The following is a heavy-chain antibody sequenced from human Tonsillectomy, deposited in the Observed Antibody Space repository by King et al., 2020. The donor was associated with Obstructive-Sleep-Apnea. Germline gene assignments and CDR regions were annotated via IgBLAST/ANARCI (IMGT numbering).Heavy chain of an antibody. CDR2: IWYDGSNK. CDR1: GFTFSSYG. CDR3: AKYSGNGYNPLGYYYYYGMDV. J-gene: IGHJ6*02. V-gene: IGHV3-33*06. Sequence: VQLVESGGGVVQPGRSLRLSCAASGFTFSSYGMHWVRQAPGKGLEWVAVIWYDGSNKYYADSVKGRFTISRDNSKNTLYLQMNSLRAEDTAVYYCAKYSGNGYNPLGYYYYYGMDVWGQGTTVTVSS. D-gene: IGHD5-24*01.